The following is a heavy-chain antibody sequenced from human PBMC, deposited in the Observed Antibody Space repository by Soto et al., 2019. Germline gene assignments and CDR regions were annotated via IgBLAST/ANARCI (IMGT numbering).Heavy chain of an antibody. CDR3: VRQPLPTPALYGMDV. CDR1: GDSVAANSAA. CDR2: TYYRSKWNY. J-gene: IGHJ6*02. V-gene: IGHV6-1*01. Sequence: PSQTLSFTCAISGDSVAANSAAWNWMRQSPSRGLEWLGRTYYRSKWNYDYAESVKSRMTITPDTSNNQFSLQLNSVTPEDTAVYYCVRQPLPTPALYGMDVWVQGTTVTVSS.